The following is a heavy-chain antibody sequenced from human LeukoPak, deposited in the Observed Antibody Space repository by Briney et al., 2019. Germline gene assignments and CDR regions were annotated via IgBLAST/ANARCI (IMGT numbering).Heavy chain of an antibody. CDR2: ISSSGGTT. J-gene: IGHJ4*02. D-gene: IGHD5-24*01. V-gene: IGHV3-23*01. Sequence: TGGSLRLSCAASGFTFSTYAVTWVRQAPGKGLDRVSAISSSGGTTYYAASVEGRFSISRDNSKNTLYLRMNSLRAEDTAIYYCAKDRNAWPTNFDSWGQGTLVTVSA. CDR1: GFTFSTYA. CDR3: AKDRNAWPTNFDS.